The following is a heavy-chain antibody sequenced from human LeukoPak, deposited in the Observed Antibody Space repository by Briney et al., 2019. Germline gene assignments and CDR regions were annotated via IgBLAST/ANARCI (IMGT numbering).Heavy chain of an antibody. CDR1: GGSISRYY. CDR3: ASIWGYDFWSGYAFDI. V-gene: IGHV4-4*07. Sequence: SETLSLTCPVAGGSISRYYWSWIRQPAGKGLEWIGRIYTSVSTNYYPSLRTRVTISVDTSKHQFYLKLSSVTAADTAVYYCASIWGYDFWSGYAFDIWGQGTMVTVSS. J-gene: IGHJ3*02. D-gene: IGHD3-3*01. CDR2: IYTSVST.